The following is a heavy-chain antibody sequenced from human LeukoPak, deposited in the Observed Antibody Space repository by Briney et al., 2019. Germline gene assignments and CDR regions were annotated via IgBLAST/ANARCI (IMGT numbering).Heavy chain of an antibody. D-gene: IGHD1-20*01. CDR2: ISSSGSTI. CDR1: GFTFRCFY. J-gene: IGHJ4*02. V-gene: IGHV3-11*01. Sequence: PGGSLRLSRAGPGFTFRCFYLTLIRQAPGNGLEVVSYISSSGSTIYYADSVKGRFTISRDNAKNSLYLQMNSLRAEDTAVYYCARKGYNWNDDYWGQGTLVTVSS. CDR3: ARKGYNWNDDY.